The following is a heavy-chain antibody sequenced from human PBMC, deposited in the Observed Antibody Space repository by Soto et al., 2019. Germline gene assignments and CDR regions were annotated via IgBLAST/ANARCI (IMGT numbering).Heavy chain of an antibody. CDR3: ARGPPGLAY. D-gene: IGHD3-10*01. Sequence: EVQLVESGGGLVQPGGSLRLSGAASGFTVSSNYMSWVRQAPGKGLEWVSVIYRGGRTYYADSVKGRFIISRDNSKNTLYLQMNSLRAEDTAVYYCARGPPGLAYWGQGTLVTVSS. J-gene: IGHJ4*02. CDR2: IYRGGRT. CDR1: GFTVSSNY. V-gene: IGHV3-66*01.